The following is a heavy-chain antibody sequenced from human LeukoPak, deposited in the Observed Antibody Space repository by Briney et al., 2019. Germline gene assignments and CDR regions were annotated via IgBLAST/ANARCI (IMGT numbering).Heavy chain of an antibody. CDR1: GYTFTDYY. V-gene: IGHV1-2*02. CDR3: TRGPNYSASDWFDP. J-gene: IGHJ5*02. D-gene: IGHD5-24*01. Sequence: GESLKISCKASGYTFTDYYMHWVRQAPGQGLEWMGWINPNSDDTKYARKFQGRVTMTRDTSINTAYMELTRLRSDDTAVYYCTRGPNYSASDWFDPWGQGTLVTVSS. CDR2: INPNSDDT.